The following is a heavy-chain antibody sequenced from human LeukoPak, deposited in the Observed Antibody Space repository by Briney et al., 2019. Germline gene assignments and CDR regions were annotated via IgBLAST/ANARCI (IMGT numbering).Heavy chain of an antibody. Sequence: WESLKISCTGFGYSFTTYWIGWVRQMPGKGLEWMGIIYPGDSDARYSPSLQGQVTISVDKSISTAYLQWSSLKASDTAMYYCARQGRIVVVTTTHDAFDIWGQGTMVTVSS. J-gene: IGHJ3*02. CDR1: GYSFTTYW. D-gene: IGHD2-21*02. V-gene: IGHV5-51*01. CDR3: ARQGRIVVVTTTHDAFDI. CDR2: IYPGDSDA.